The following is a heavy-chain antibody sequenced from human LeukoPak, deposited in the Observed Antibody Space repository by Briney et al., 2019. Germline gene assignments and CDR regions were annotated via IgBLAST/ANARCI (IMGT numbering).Heavy chain of an antibody. CDR2: ISISGSTI. J-gene: IGHJ4*02. Sequence: GGSLRLSCTASGFTFNSYEMNWVRQAPGKGLEWVSYISISGSTIYYADSVKGRFTISRDNAKNSLYLQMNSLRAEDTAVYFCARSPYYFDYWGQGTLVTVSS. CDR1: GFTFNSYE. V-gene: IGHV3-48*03. CDR3: ARSPYYFDY.